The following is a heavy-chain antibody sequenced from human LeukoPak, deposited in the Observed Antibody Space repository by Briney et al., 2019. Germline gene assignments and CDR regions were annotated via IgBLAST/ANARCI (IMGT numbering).Heavy chain of an antibody. J-gene: IGHJ5*02. Sequence: KPSETLSLTCTVSGGSVTSASYYWTWIRQPPGKGLEWLGYIYFSGDTNYNPSLKSRVTISLDTSKNQFSLKLSSATAADTAVYYCARADTYYYDSSGYPNGFDPWGQGTLVTVSS. D-gene: IGHD3-22*01. CDR1: GGSVTSASYY. CDR2: IYFSGDT. V-gene: IGHV4-61*01. CDR3: ARADTYYYDSSGYPNGFDP.